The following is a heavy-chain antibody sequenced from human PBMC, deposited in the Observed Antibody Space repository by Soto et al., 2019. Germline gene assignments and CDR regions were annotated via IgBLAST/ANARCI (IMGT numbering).Heavy chain of an antibody. V-gene: IGHV1-2*07. CDR2: INPNSGAT. CDR1: GYTFTGYF. CDR3: ARGGGTLLPPPP. J-gene: IGHJ5*02. Sequence: GASVKVSCKASGYTFTGYFIHWLRQAPGQRREWMGYINPNSGATNYAPRTQGRVTMTNETSIRTAXMDLSNLRSDDTTVHYCARGGGTLLPPPPWRQGTFVAVSS. D-gene: IGHD1-1*01.